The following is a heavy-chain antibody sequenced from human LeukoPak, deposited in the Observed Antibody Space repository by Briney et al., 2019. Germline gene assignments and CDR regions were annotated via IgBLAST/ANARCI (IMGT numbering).Heavy chain of an antibody. Sequence: SQTLSLTCTVSGGSISSGSYYWSWIRQPPGKGLEWIGEINHSGSTNYNPSLKSRVTISVDTSKNQFSLKLSSVTAADTAVYYCARGSWIVANYWGQGTLVTVSS. CDR3: ARGSWIVANY. D-gene: IGHD3-22*01. J-gene: IGHJ4*02. CDR1: GGSISSGSYY. V-gene: IGHV4-39*07. CDR2: INHSGST.